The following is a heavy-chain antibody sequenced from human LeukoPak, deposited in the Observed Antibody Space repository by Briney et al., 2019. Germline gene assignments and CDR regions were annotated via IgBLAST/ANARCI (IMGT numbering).Heavy chain of an antibody. CDR2: IRNRGNSYTN. V-gene: IGHV3-72*01. J-gene: IGHJ4*02. Sequence: GGSLRLSCAASGFTFSDHYMAWVRQAPGKGLEWVGRIRNRGNSYTNEYAASGRGRFTISRNDSQNSLYLQMNSLLAEDTAVYYCSRYLFTVSSRGFDSWGQGTLVTVSS. D-gene: IGHD3-22*01. CDR1: GFTFSDHY. CDR3: SRYLFTVSSRGFDS.